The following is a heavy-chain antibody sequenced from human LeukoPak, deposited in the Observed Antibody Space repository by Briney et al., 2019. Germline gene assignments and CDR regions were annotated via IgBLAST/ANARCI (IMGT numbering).Heavy chain of an antibody. CDR2: IYYSGST. J-gene: IGHJ3*02. CDR1: GGSIRSYY. D-gene: IGHD3-22*01. CDR3: ARSGTYYYDSSGLHDAFDI. Sequence: SETLSLTCTVSGGSIRSYYWSWIRQPPGKGLEWIGYIYYSGSTNYNPSLKSRVTISVDTSKNQFSLKLSSVTAADTAVYYCARSGTYYYDSSGLHDAFDIWGQGTMVTVSS. V-gene: IGHV4-59*08.